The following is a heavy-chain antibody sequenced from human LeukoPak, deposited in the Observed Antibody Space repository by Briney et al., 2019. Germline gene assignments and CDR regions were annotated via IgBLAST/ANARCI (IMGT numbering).Heavy chain of an antibody. V-gene: IGHV3-30*04. J-gene: IGHJ4*02. D-gene: IGHD6-19*01. Sequence: GRSLRLSCAASGFTFSSYVMHWVRQAPGKGLEWVAVISYDGSNKYYADSVKGRFTISRDNSKNTLYLQMSSLRAEDTAVYYCARAALSSGWKAGINYWGQGTLVTVSP. CDR2: ISYDGSNK. CDR1: GFTFSSYV. CDR3: ARAALSSGWKAGINY.